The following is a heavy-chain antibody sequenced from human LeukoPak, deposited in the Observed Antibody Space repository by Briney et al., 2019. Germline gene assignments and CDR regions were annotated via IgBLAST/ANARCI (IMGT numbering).Heavy chain of an antibody. CDR3: ARDQARGHAFDI. CDR2: IYYSGST. D-gene: IGHD3-10*01. Sequence: SETLSLTCTVSGGSISSSSYYWGWIRQPPGKGLEWIGYIYYSGSTNYNPSLKSRVTISVDTSKNQFSLKLSSVTAADTAVYYCARDQARGHAFDIWGQGTMVTVSS. CDR1: GGSISSSSYY. V-gene: IGHV4-61*01. J-gene: IGHJ3*02.